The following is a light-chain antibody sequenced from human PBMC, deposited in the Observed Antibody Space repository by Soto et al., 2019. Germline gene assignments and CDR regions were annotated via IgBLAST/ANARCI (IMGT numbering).Light chain of an antibody. CDR2: DAS. J-gene: IGKJ4*01. V-gene: IGKV1-5*01. CDR1: QSIVGW. CDR3: QQYNSYSPA. Sequence: DIQMTQSPATLSAPVGDRVTITCRASQSIVGWLAWYQQKPGKAPKLLIYDASSLESGVPSRFSGSGSGTEFTLTISSLQPDDFATYYCQQYNSYSPAFGGGTKVDIK.